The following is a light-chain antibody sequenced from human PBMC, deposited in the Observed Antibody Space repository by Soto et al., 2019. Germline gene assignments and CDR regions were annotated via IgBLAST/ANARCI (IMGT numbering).Light chain of an antibody. J-gene: IGKJ5*01. Sequence: AIRLTQSPASLSASTGDRVTITCRASQGISSYLAWYQQKPGKDPKLLIYSASTLQSGVPSRFSGSGSGPDLTLTISSLQPEDSATYFCQQLNSYPQTFGQGTRLEIK. CDR3: QQLNSYPQT. CDR1: QGISSY. V-gene: IGKV1-8*01. CDR2: SAS.